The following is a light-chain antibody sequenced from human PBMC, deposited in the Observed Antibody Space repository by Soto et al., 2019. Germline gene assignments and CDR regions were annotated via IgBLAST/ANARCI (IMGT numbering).Light chain of an antibody. Sequence: EIVMTQSQDTLSVSPGERATVACRASQSVRSNLAWYQRKPGQPPRLLIYGASIRATGILPRFSGSGSGTDSTLTISGLQSEDPAGNFCQKFKNWPPTFTSGPETK. CDR3: QKFKNWPPTFT. CDR2: GAS. CDR1: QSVRSN. J-gene: IGKJ3*01. V-gene: IGKV3D-15*01.